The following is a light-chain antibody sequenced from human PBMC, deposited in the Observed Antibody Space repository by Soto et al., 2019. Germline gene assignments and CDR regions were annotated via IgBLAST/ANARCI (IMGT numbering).Light chain of an antibody. CDR1: QSISSW. CDR3: QQYSYFAK. V-gene: IGKV1-5*03. Sequence: DIQMTQSPSTLSASVGDRVTITCRASQSISSWLTWYQQKAGQAPKLLIYKASIVESGVPSRFSGSGSGTEFTLTISSVQPADSATYYCQQYSYFAKFGQGTRVEVK. J-gene: IGKJ1*01. CDR2: KAS.